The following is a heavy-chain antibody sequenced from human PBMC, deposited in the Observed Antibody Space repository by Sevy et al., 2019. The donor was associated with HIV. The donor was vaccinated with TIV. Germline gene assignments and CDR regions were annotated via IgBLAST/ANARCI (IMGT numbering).Heavy chain of an antibody. J-gene: IGHJ5*02. CDR1: GFTFSSYA. CDR3: AGDGGLRYFDWLFDLGWFDP. D-gene: IGHD3-9*01. Sequence: GGSLRLSCAASGFTFSSYAMHWVRQAPGKGLEWVAVISYDGRNKYYADSVKGRFTIPRDNSKNMLYLQMNSLRAEDTAVYYCAGDGGLRYFDWLFDLGWFDPWGQGTLVTVSS. V-gene: IGHV3-30*04. CDR2: ISYDGRNK.